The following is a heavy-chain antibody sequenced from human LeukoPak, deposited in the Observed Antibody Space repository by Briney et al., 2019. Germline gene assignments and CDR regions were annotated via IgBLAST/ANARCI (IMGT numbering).Heavy chain of an antibody. J-gene: IGHJ4*02. CDR2: IFYRGST. CDR3: ARQTSDGLLEY. V-gene: IGHV4-39*01. CDR1: GSSISSNDYY. D-gene: IGHD2-15*01. Sequence: SETLSLTCTVSGSSISSNDYYWGWIRQPPGKGLEWIGTIFYRGSTFYNPSLMSRVIISVDTSKNQFSLKLSSVTAADTAVYYCARQTSDGLLEYWGQGSLVTVSS.